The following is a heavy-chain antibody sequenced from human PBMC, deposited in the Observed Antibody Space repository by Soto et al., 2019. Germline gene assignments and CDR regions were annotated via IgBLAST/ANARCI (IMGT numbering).Heavy chain of an antibody. CDR1: GFTFSDYA. CDR3: AKDAVSGDGILLAQY. D-gene: IGHD3-3*02. Sequence: PGGSLRLSCAASGFTFSDYAMIWFRQAPGKGLEWVSGMIGLNGRTYYADSVKGRFTISRDTSKNTLYLQMDNLRIEDTAVYKCAKDAVSGDGILLAQYWGQGTLVTVSS. V-gene: IGHV3-23*01. J-gene: IGHJ4*02. CDR2: MIGLNGRT.